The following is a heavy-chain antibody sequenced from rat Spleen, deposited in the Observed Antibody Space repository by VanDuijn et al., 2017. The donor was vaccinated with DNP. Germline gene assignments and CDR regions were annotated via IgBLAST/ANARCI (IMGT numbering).Heavy chain of an antibody. V-gene: IGHV5-19*01. Sequence: EVQLVESGGGLVQPGTSLKLSCAASGFTFSNYGFHWIRQAPTKGLEWVSSISPRHNIVHYRDSVKGRFTISRDNAEGTLYLQMDSLRSEDTATYYCARQVSGIPYWYFDFWGPGTMVIVSS. J-gene: IGHJ1*01. CDR2: ISPRHNIV. CDR3: ARQVSGIPYWYFDF. CDR1: GFTFSNYG. D-gene: IGHD1-6*01.